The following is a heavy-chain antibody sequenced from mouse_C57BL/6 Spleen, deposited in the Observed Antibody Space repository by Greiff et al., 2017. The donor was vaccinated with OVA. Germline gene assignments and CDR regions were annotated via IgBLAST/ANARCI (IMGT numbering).Heavy chain of an antibody. CDR1: GYTFTSYG. CDR3: ARESNSYSMDY. CDR2: IYPRSGNT. D-gene: IGHD2-5*01. V-gene: IGHV1-81*01. J-gene: IGHJ4*01. Sequence: QVQLKQSGAELARPGASVKLSCKASGYTFTSYGISWVKQRTGQGLEWIGEIYPRSGNTYYNEKFKGNATLTADKSSSTAYMELRSLTSEDSAVFFCARESNSYSMDYWGQGTSVTVSS.